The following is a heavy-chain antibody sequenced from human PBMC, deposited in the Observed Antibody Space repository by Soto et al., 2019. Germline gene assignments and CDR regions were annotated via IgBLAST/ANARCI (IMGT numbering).Heavy chain of an antibody. Sequence: SETLSLTCTVSGGSISSGDYYWSWIRQPPGKGLEWIGYIYYSGSTYYNPSLKSRVTISVDTSKNQFSLKLSSVTAADAAVYYCARGRQLLFNWFDPWGQGTLVTVSS. CDR1: GGSISSGDYY. D-gene: IGHD2-2*01. J-gene: IGHJ5*02. CDR2: IYYSGST. V-gene: IGHV4-30-4*01. CDR3: ARGRQLLFNWFDP.